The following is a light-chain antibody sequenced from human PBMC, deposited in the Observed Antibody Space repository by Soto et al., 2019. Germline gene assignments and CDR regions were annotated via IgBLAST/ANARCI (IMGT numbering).Light chain of an antibody. V-gene: IGKV3-20*01. Sequence: EIVLTQSPGTLSLSPGERATLSCRASETVNNAYLAWYQQKPGQAPRLLIYDASIRASGIPDGFSGSGSGTCFTLTICRLQPEEFAVYYCQQYGSSPRTFGQGTKVEIQ. CDR1: ETVNNAY. CDR2: DAS. CDR3: QQYGSSPRT. J-gene: IGKJ1*01.